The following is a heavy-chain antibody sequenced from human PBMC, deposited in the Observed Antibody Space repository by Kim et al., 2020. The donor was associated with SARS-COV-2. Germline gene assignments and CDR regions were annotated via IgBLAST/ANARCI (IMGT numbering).Heavy chain of an antibody. CDR2: MYFTGSM. CDR3: ARAGAHGTFADY. CDR1: RGSINNFF. J-gene: IGHJ4*02. V-gene: IGHV4-59*01. D-gene: IGHD3-3*02. Sequence: SETLSLTCNVLRGSINNFFWAWVRQTPQRGLEWIGSMYFTGSMYYSDSLKSRLTMSLDASKNQFSLQLKSVTTADSAVYFCARAGAHGTFADYLGPGTLV.